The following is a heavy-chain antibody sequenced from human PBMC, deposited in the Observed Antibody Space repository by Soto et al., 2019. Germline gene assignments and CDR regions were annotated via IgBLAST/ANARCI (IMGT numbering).Heavy chain of an antibody. CDR3: ARERAYDYIWGSYRPHDAFDI. V-gene: IGHV1-69*08. CDR2: IIPILGIA. Sequence: QVQLVQSGAEVKKPGSSVKVSCKASGGTFSSYIISWVRQAPGQGLEWMGRIIPILGIANYAQKFQGRVTITADKSTSTAYMELSSLRSEDTAVYYCARERAYDYIWGSYRPHDAFDIWGQGTMVTVSS. D-gene: IGHD3-16*02. J-gene: IGHJ3*02. CDR1: GGTFSSYI.